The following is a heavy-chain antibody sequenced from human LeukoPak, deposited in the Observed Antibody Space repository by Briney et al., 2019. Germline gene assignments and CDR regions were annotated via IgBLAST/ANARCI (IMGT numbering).Heavy chain of an antibody. Sequence: SETLSLTCTVSADSIGSFYWSWLRQPPGKGLEWIGHISYSGDSNYNPSLKSRVTLSVDTSKNQFSLRPTSATAADTAVYYCARQKSQFLLPSADWYFDLWGRGTLVTVSS. V-gene: IGHV4-59*08. D-gene: IGHD5-24*01. J-gene: IGHJ2*01. CDR1: ADSIGSFY. CDR3: ARQKSQFLLPSADWYFDL. CDR2: ISYSGDS.